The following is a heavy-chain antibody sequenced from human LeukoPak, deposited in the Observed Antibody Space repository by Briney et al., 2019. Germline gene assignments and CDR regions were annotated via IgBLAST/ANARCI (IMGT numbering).Heavy chain of an antibody. CDR3: ASEYKYDSSGANAFDI. D-gene: IGHD3-22*01. CDR1: GYTFTGHY. J-gene: IGHJ3*02. Sequence: GASVKVSCKASGYTFTGHYILWVRQAPGQGLEWMGWIHPNTGGTKYAQKFQGRVTMTRDTSSSTAYLELSSLRSADTAVYYCASEYKYDSSGANAFDIWGQGTMVTVSS. CDR2: IHPNTGGT. V-gene: IGHV1-2*02.